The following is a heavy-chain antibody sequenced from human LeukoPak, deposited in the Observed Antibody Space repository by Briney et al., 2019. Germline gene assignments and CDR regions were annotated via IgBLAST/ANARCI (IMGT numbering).Heavy chain of an antibody. D-gene: IGHD4-17*01. J-gene: IGHJ5*02. CDR1: GGSISSGCYY. V-gene: IGHV4-31*03. Sequence: SETLSLTCTVSGGSISSGCYYWSWIRQHPGKGLEWIGYIYYSGSTYYNPSLKSRVTISVDTSKNQFSLKLSSVTAADTAVYYCAREMTTVTYNWFDPWGQGTLVTVSS. CDR2: IYYSGST. CDR3: AREMTTVTYNWFDP.